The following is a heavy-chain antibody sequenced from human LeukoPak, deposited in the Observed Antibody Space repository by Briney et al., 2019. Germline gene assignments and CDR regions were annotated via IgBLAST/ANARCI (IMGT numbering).Heavy chain of an antibody. J-gene: IGHJ4*02. CDR1: GFTVGSNY. V-gene: IGHV3-66*02. CDR3: ASGCYTLFEYQ. D-gene: IGHD2-2*01. CDR2: IYSGGST. Sequence: GGSLRLSCAASGFTVGSNYMNWVRQAPGKGLEWVAVIYSGGSTYYADSVKGRFAISRDNSKNMVYLQMNTLRAEDTAVYYCASGCYTLFEYQWGQGTLVTVSS.